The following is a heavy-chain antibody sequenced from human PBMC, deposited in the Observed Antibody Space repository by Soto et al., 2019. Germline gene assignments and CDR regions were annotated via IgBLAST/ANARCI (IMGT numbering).Heavy chain of an antibody. D-gene: IGHD3-16*01. J-gene: IGHJ3*02. CDR2: ISSSSSYR. CDR1: GFTFSSYS. V-gene: IGHV3-21*01. CDR3: ARVAGDGCSPDAFDI. Sequence: GGSLRLSCAASGFTFSSYSMNWVRQAPGKGLEWVSSISSSSSYRYYADSVKGRFTISRDNAKNSLYLQMNSLRAEDTAVYYCARVAGDGCSPDAFDIWGQGTMVTVSS.